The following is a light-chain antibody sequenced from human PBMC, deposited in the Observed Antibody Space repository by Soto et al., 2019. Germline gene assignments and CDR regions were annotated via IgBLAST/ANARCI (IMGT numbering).Light chain of an antibody. J-gene: IGLJ2*01. V-gene: IGLV2-8*01. CDR2: EVT. CDR1: SSDVGGYDY. CDR3: SSYAGSMNLL. Sequence: QSALTQPPSASGSPGQSVTISCTGTSSDVGGYDYVTWYQHHPGKAPKVMIYEVTKRPSGVPDRFSASKSGNTASLTVSGLQAEDEADYYCSSYAGSMNLLFGGGTKGPS.